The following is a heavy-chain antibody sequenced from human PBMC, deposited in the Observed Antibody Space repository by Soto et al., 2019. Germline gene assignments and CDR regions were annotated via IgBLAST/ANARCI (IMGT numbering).Heavy chain of an antibody. V-gene: IGHV4-59*01. CDR3: AGLYYDILTGYSLYYYYYMDV. Sequence: QVQLQESGPGLVKPSETLSLTCTVSGGSISSYYWSWIRQPPGKGLEWIGYIYYSGSTNYNPSLKSRVTISADTSKNQFSLKLSSVTAADTAVYYCAGLYYDILTGYSLYYYYYMDVWGKGTTVTVSS. D-gene: IGHD3-9*01. J-gene: IGHJ6*03. CDR2: IYYSGST. CDR1: GGSISSYY.